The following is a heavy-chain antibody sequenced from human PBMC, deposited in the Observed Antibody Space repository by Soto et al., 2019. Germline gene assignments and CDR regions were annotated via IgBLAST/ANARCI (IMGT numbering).Heavy chain of an antibody. CDR3: ARGREYDFWSGYEVWFDP. Sequence: XSVKVSFKASGYTFTRYGISWVRHSPGQGLEWMGWISAYNGNTNYAQKLQGRVTMTTDTSTSTAYMELRSLRSDDTDVYYCARGREYDFWSGYEVWFDPWGQGTLVTVSS. CDR2: ISAYNGNT. V-gene: IGHV1-18*01. D-gene: IGHD3-3*01. CDR1: GYTFTRYG. J-gene: IGHJ5*02.